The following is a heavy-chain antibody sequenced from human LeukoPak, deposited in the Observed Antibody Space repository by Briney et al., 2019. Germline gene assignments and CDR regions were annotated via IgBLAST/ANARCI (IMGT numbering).Heavy chain of an antibody. CDR1: GFTFSNYW. CDR2: INSDGRST. D-gene: IGHD4-17*01. V-gene: IGHV3-74*01. CDR3: ARDYGDPGALDI. J-gene: IGHJ3*02. Sequence: VGSLRLSCAASGFTFSNYWMHWVRQAPGKGLVWVSRINSDGRSTSYADSVKGRFTISRDNAKNTRYLQMNSLRAEDTAVYYCARDYGDPGALDIWGQGTLVTVSS.